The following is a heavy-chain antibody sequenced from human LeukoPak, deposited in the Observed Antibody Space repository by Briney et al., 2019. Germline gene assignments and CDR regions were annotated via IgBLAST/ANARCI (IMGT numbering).Heavy chain of an antibody. V-gene: IGHV3-7*01. D-gene: IGHD5-12*01. CDR1: GFTFSRHY. Sequence: GGSLRLSCAASGFTFSRHYMTWVRQAPGKGLEWVANIKQDGSEKYYVDSVKGRFTISRDNAKNSLYLQMNSLRAEDTAVYYCAGDVDIVATWGQGTLVTVSS. J-gene: IGHJ4*02. CDR2: IKQDGSEK. CDR3: AGDVDIVAT.